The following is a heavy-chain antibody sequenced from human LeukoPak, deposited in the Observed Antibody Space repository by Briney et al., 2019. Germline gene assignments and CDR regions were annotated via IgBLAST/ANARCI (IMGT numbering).Heavy chain of an antibody. D-gene: IGHD1-14*01. J-gene: IGHJ4*02. CDR1: GGSISSLY. V-gene: IGHV4-4*07. CDR2: IYTSGST. Sequence: PSETLSLTCTVSGGSISSLYWSWIRQPAGKGLEWIGRIYTSGSTNYNPSLKGRVTMSVDTSKNQFSLKLSSVTAADTAVYYCARYFSTTWAAFDYWGQGTLVTVSS. CDR3: ARYFSTTWAAFDY.